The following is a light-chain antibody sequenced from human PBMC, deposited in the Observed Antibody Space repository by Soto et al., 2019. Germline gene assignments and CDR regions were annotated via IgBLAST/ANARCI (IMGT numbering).Light chain of an antibody. Sequence: QSVLTQPASVSGPPGQSITISCTGTSSDVGAYNYVSWYQQHPGKAPKLMIYEVSNRPSGVSNRFSASKSGNTASLTISGLQAEDEADYYCSSYTSSSTRVFGTGTKVTVL. J-gene: IGLJ1*01. CDR2: EVS. CDR1: SSDVGAYNY. V-gene: IGLV2-14*01. CDR3: SSYTSSSTRV.